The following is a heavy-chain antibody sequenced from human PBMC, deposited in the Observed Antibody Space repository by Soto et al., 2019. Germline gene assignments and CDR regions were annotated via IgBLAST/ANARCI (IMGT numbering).Heavy chain of an antibody. Sequence: QVQLQESGPGLVKPSQTLSLTCTVSGGSISTVNYWWSWIRQSPDMGLEWIGHIYNGGSTYNNPSPASRVTMSVDTSQNQPPLTLSSVSAAHTAVYYGARGPSGDKVDSWGQGTLVTVSS. CDR3: ARGPSGDKVDS. J-gene: IGHJ4*02. CDR1: GGSISTVNYW. V-gene: IGHV4-30-4*01. CDR2: IYNGGST. D-gene: IGHD7-27*01.